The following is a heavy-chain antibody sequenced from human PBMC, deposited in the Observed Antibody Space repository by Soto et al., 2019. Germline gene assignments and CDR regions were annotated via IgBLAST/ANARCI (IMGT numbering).Heavy chain of an antibody. CDR2: IWYDGNNQ. J-gene: IGHJ6*02. Sequence: PGGSLRLSCAASGFTFSSYGMHWVRQAPGKGLEWVAVIWYDGNNQYYADSVKGRFTISRDNSKNTLYLQMNSLKTEDTALYYCARGGTSYYYSYGMDVWGQGTTVTVSS. CDR3: ARGGTSYYYSYGMDV. D-gene: IGHD3-16*01. CDR1: GFTFSSYG. V-gene: IGHV3-33*01.